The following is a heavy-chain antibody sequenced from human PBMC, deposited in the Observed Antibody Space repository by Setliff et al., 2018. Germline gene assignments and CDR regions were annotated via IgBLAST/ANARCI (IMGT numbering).Heavy chain of an antibody. J-gene: IGHJ3*02. CDR1: GFTFSRYA. D-gene: IGHD2-21*02. V-gene: IGHV3-64D*09. CDR3: VKDPSVYGADSGSI. Sequence: PRGSLRLSCSASGFTFSRYAMHWVRQAPRKGLESVSAISSTGIPIYYADSVKARFTISRDDAQNTLYLQMSSLRTDDTAVYYCVKDPSVYGADSGSIWGQGTMVTVSS. CDR2: ISSTGIPI.